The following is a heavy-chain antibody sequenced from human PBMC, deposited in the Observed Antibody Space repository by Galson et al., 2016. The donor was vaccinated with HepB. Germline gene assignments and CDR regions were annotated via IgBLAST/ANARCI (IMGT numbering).Heavy chain of an antibody. D-gene: IGHD1-26*01. Sequence: QSGAEVKKPGDSLKISCKASGYNFANYWIAWVRQMPGKGLECMGIIHPGDSDIRYSPSFQGQVTISADKSIRTAYLPWTTLKASDTAMYYCSREVGATHWVDFWGQGTLVTVSS. CDR1: GYNFANYW. CDR3: SREVGATHWVDF. J-gene: IGHJ4*02. CDR2: IHPGDSDI. V-gene: IGHV5-51*01.